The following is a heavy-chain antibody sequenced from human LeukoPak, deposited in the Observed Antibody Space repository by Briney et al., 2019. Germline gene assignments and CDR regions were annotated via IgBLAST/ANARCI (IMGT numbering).Heavy chain of an antibody. CDR3: AKDRGDWELHFDY. CDR1: GLTFNSHS. J-gene: IGHJ4*02. Sequence: PGGSLRLSCVASGLTFNSHSMSWVRQAPGMGLEWVSVVSTNGDVIFYADSVKGRFTISRDNSKNTLYLQMNSLRAEDTAVYYCAKDRGDWELHFDYWGQGTLVTVSS. CDR2: VSTNGDVI. D-gene: IGHD1-26*01. V-gene: IGHV3-23*01.